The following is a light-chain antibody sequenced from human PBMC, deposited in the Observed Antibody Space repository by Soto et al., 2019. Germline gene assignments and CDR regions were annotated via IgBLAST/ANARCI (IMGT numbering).Light chain of an antibody. Sequence: QSALTQPASVSGSLGQSITISCTGTSSDVGGYNYVSWYQQHPGKDPKVVIFEVTNRPSGVSSRFSGSKSGNTASLTVSGLQAEDEADYYCSSYTSSSTLVFGGGTKLTVL. CDR1: SSDVGGYNY. CDR3: SSYTSSSTLV. CDR2: EVT. J-gene: IGLJ2*01. V-gene: IGLV2-14*01.